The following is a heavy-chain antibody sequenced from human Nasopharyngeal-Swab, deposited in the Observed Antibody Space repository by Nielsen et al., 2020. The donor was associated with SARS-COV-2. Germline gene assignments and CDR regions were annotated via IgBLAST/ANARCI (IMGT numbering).Heavy chain of an antibody. CDR3: ARQMVTNHYYYYGMGV. V-gene: IGHV5-10-1*01. CDR1: GYSFTSYW. J-gene: IGHJ6*02. D-gene: IGHD5-18*01. CDR2: IDPSDSYT. Sequence: GESLKISCKGSGYSFTSYWISWVRQMPGKGLEWMGRIDPSDSYTNYSPSFQGHVTISADKSISTAYLQWSSLKASDTAMYYCARQMVTNHYYYYGMGVWGQGTTVTVSS.